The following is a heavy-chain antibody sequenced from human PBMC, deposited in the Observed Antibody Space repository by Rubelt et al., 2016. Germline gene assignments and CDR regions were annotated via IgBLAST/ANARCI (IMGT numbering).Heavy chain of an antibody. J-gene: IGHJ4*02. V-gene: IGHV1-2*02. CDR3: ARGFEGGASDY. CDR2: IIPHSGGT. CDR1: GYTFTGYY. D-gene: IGHD1-26*01. Sequence: QVQLVQSGAEVKKPGASVKVSCKASGYTFTGYYMHWVRQAPGQGLEWMGWIIPHSGGTNYAQKFQGRVTMTRETCIRTADMGLGRLRSDDAAVYDCARGFEGGASDYWVQGTLVTVSS.